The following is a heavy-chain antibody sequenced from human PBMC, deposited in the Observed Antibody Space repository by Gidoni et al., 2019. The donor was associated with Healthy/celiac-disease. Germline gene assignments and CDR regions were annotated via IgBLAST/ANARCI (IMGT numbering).Heavy chain of an antibody. V-gene: IGHV2-70*15. J-gene: IGHJ4*02. D-gene: IGHD6-13*01. Sequence: QVTLRESGPALVKPTQTLTLTCTFSGFSLSTSGMCVSWIRQPPGKALEWLARIDWDDDKYYSTSLKTRLTISKDTSKNQVVLTMTNMDPVDTATYYCARTIIAAAPYYFDYWGQGTLVTVSS. CDR3: ARTIIAAAPYYFDY. CDR2: IDWDDDK. CDR1: GFSLSTSGMC.